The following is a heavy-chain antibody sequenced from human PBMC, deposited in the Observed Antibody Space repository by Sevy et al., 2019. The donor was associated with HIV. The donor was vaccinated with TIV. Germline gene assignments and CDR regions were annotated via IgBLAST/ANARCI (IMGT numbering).Heavy chain of an antibody. Sequence: SETLSLTCTVSGGSISNYYWSWIRQPAGKGLEWIGRIFTSGSTNYNPSLKSRVTMSIDTSKNQFFLGLSSVTAADTAVYYCARVEWELSGHAFDIWGQGTMVTVSS. CDR1: GGSISNYY. J-gene: IGHJ3*02. V-gene: IGHV4-4*07. D-gene: IGHD3-16*02. CDR2: IFTSGST. CDR3: ARVEWELSGHAFDI.